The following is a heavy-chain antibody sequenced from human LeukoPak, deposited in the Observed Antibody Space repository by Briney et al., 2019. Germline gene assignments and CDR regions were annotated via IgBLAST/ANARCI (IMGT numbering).Heavy chain of an antibody. J-gene: IGHJ4*02. D-gene: IGHD3-3*01. Sequence: GGSLRLSCAASGFTFSSYAMSWVRQAPGKGLEWVSAISGSGGSTYYADSVKGRLTISRDNSKNTLYLQMNSLRAEDTAVYYCAKDPRFLEWSNDYWGQGTLVTVSS. V-gene: IGHV3-23*01. CDR2: ISGSGGST. CDR3: AKDPRFLEWSNDY. CDR1: GFTFSSYA.